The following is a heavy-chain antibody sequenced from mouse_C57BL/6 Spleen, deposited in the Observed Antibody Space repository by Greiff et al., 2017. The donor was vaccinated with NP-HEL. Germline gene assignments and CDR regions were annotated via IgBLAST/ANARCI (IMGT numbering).Heavy chain of an antibody. D-gene: IGHD1-1*01. J-gene: IGHJ4*01. Sequence: VQLQQSGPGLVAPSQCLSITCTVSGFSFTSYGVDWVRQPPGKGLEWLGAIWGGGSTNYNSAPMSRLSISKDNSTSQVFLIMNSLQTDDTAMYYCAKRGYYYGSSYAMDYWGQGTSVTVSS. CDR2: IWGGGST. CDR1: GFSFTSYG. CDR3: AKRGYYYGSSYAMDY. V-gene: IGHV2-9*01.